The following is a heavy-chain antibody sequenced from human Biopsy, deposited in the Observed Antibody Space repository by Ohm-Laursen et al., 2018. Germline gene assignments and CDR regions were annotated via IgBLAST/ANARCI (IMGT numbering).Heavy chain of an antibody. CDR2: IIPIFGTA. D-gene: IGHD1-26*01. CDR3: ARDALGGGSYRFFY. V-gene: IGHV1-69*13. CDR1: GGTFTNYA. J-gene: IGHJ4*02. Sequence: GASVKVSCKASGGTFTNYAISWGRQAPGQGLEWMGGIIPIFGTANYAQKFQGRVTITADESTSTAYVELSSLRSDGTAVYYCARDALGGGSYRFFYWGQGSLVTVSS.